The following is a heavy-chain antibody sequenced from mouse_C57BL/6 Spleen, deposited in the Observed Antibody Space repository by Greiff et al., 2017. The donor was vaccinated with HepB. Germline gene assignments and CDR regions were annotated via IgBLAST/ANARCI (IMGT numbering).Heavy chain of an antibody. D-gene: IGHD4-1*01. CDR1: GYSFTGYY. J-gene: IGHJ4*01. V-gene: IGHV1-42*01. Sequence: EVQLQQSGPELVKPGASVKISCKASGYSFTGYYMNWVKQSPEKSLEWIGEINPSTGGTTYNQKFKAKATLTVDKSSSTAYMQLKSLTSEDSAVYYCARANSHYAMYYWGQGTSVTFST. CDR2: INPSTGGT. CDR3: ARANSHYAMYY.